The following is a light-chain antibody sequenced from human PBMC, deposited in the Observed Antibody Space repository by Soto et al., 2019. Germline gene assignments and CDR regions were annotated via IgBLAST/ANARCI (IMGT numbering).Light chain of an antibody. CDR1: TSNIGKNY. V-gene: IGLV1-47*02. Sequence: QAVVTQPPSASGTPGQRVTISCSGPTSNIGKNYVYWYQQLPGTAPKLLIYNSSQRPSGVPDRFSASKSGTSASLAISGLRSKDEADYYCATWDDSLGGPVFGGGTKVTVL. CDR3: ATWDDSLGGPV. CDR2: NSS. J-gene: IGLJ3*02.